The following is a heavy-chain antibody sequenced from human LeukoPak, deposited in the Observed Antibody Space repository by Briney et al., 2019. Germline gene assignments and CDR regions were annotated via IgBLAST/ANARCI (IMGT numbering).Heavy chain of an antibody. J-gene: IGHJ4*02. CDR1: GGSITNGGYY. Sequence: SQTLSLTCTVSGGSITNGGYYWSWIRQPAGKGLEWIGRIYTTGSTNYNPFLKSRVTISLDTSKNQFSLKLSSVSAEDTALYYCARDRLGGSSYRPVEYWGQGNLVTVSS. D-gene: IGHD1-26*01. CDR3: ARDRLGGSSYRPVEY. V-gene: IGHV4-61*02. CDR2: IYTTGST.